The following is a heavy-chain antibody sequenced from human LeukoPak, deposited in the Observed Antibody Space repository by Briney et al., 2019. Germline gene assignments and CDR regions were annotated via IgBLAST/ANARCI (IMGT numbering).Heavy chain of an antibody. V-gene: IGHV3-15*01. CDR3: AELGITMIGGV. CDR2: KSQTDNGTT. J-gene: IGHJ6*04. Sequence: GGSLRLSCAASGITFSNAWMTWVRQAPGKGLEWVGRKSQTDNGTTDYAAPVKGRFTISRDDSKNTLYLQMNSLKTEDTAVYYCAELGITMIGGVWGKGTTVTISS. D-gene: IGHD3-10*02. CDR1: GITFSNAW.